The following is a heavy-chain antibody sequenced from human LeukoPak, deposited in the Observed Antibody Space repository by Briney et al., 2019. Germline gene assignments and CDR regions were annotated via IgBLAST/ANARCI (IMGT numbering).Heavy chain of an antibody. D-gene: IGHD3-10*01. V-gene: IGHV3-20*04. Sequence: PGGSLTLSCAASGFTFDDYGVSWVRQAPGEGLEWVCGINWNGGSTGYADSVKGRFTISRDNAKNSLYMQMNSLRAEDTALYYCARDRGVGETPPGYWGQGTLVTVSS. J-gene: IGHJ4*02. CDR3: ARDRGVGETPPGY. CDR1: GFTFDDYG. CDR2: INWNGGST.